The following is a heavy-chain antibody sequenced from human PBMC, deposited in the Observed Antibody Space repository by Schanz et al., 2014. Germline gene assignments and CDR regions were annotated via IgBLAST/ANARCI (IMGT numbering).Heavy chain of an antibody. V-gene: IGHV1-69*02. Sequence: QVHLVQSGAEVKKPGSSVKVSCKASGGTFSSDTFSWVRQAPGQGLEWMGRIVPIAGITNYAQKFQGRVTMTTDTSTSTSYMELTSLRFDDTAVYYCGRGFSRSYIDFWGQGTLITVSS. CDR3: GRGFSRSYIDF. CDR2: IVPIAGIT. D-gene: IGHD3-10*01. J-gene: IGHJ4*02. CDR1: GGTFSSDT.